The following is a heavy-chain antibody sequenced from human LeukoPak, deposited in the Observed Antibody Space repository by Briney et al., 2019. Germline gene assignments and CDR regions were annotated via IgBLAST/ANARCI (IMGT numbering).Heavy chain of an antibody. J-gene: IGHJ4*02. D-gene: IGHD1-26*01. Sequence: SETLSLTCTVSGGSISSDDYYWTWIRQSPGKGLEWIGYIYHSGNTNYNPSLKSRATISIETSKNQFSLKLRSVTAADTAVYYCARESLGATTGFDYWGRGTLVTVSS. CDR2: IYHSGNT. CDR1: GGSISSDDYY. V-gene: IGHV4-30-4*08. CDR3: ARESLGATTGFDY.